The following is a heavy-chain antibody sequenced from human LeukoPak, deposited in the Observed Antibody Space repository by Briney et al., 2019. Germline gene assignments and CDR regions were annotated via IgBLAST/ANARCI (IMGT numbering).Heavy chain of an antibody. CDR2: ISSSSTYI. D-gene: IGHD1-26*01. CDR3: AKEGYSGSYFWDY. V-gene: IGHV3-21*01. J-gene: IGHJ4*02. CDR1: GFTFSTYY. Sequence: GGSLRLSCAASGFTFSTYYMNWVRQAPGKGLEWVSSISSSSTYIYYADSVKGRFTISRDNSKNTLYLQMNSLRAEDTAVYYCAKEGYSGSYFWDYWGQGTLVTVSS.